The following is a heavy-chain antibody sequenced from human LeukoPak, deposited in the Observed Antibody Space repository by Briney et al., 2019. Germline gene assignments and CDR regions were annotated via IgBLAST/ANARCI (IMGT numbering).Heavy chain of an antibody. J-gene: IGHJ4*02. D-gene: IGHD2-15*01. CDR2: INTNTGNP. V-gene: IGHV7-4-1*02. CDR3: ARRPPYCSGGSCYSRVLDY. Sequence: ASVKVSCKASGYTFTSYAMNWVRQAPGQGLEWMGWINTNTGNPTYAQGFTGRFVFSLDTSVSTAYPQISSLKAEDTAVYYCARRPPYCSGGSCYSRVLDYWGQGTLVTVSS. CDR1: GYTFTSYA.